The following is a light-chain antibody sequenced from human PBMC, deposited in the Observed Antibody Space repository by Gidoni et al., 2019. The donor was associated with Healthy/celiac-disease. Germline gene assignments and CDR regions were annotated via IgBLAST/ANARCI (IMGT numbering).Light chain of an antibody. CDR2: AAS. V-gene: IGKV1-39*01. CDR3: QQSYSTPRT. CDR1: QSISSY. J-gene: IGKJ2*01. Sequence: DIQMTQSPPSLSASVGDRVTITCRASQSISSYLNWYQQKPGNAPKLLIYAASSLQSGVPSRFSGSGSWTDFTLTISSLQPADFATYYCQQSYSTPRTFGQGTKLEIK.